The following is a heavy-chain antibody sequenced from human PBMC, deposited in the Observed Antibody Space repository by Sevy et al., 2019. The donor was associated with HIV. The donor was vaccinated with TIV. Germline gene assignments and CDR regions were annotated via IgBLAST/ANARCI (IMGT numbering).Heavy chain of an antibody. J-gene: IGHJ5*02. D-gene: IGHD3-10*01. Sequence: GGSLRLSCAASGFTFSSYAMSWVHQAPGKGLEWVSAISGSGGSTYYADSVKGRFTISRDNSKNTLYLQMNSLRAEDTAVYYCAKEGTTMVRGVIIKPDNWFDPWGQGTLVTISS. CDR3: AKEGTTMVRGVIIKPDNWFDP. CDR1: GFTFSSYA. V-gene: IGHV3-23*01. CDR2: ISGSGGST.